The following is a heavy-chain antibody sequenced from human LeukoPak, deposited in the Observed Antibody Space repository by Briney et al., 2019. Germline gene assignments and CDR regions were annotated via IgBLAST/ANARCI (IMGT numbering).Heavy chain of an antibody. J-gene: IGHJ4*02. D-gene: IGHD6-25*01. CDR2: TYYRSKWYN. CDR3: ARGRGLYSSAPLDY. Sequence: SQTLSLTCAISGDTVSSNSAAWNWIRQSPSRGLEWLGRTYYRSKWYNDYAVSVKSRITINPDTSKNQFSPQLNSVTPEDTGAFFCARGRGLYSSAPLDYWGQGTLVTVSS. CDR1: GDTVSSNSAA. V-gene: IGHV6-1*01.